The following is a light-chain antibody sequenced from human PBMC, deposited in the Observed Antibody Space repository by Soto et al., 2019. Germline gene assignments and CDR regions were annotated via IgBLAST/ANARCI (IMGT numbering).Light chain of an antibody. CDR1: SSDVGGYNY. V-gene: IGLV2-8*01. CDR3: SSYAGSNIL. CDR2: EVS. Sequence: QSALTQPPSASGSPGQSVTISCTGTSSDVGGYNYVSWYQQHPGKAPKLMIYEVSKRPSGVPDRFSGSKSGNTASLTVSGLQAEDEANYYCSSYAGSNILFGAGTKLNVL. J-gene: IGLJ2*01.